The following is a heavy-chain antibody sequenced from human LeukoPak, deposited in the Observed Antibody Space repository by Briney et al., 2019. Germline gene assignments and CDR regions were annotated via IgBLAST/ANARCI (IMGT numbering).Heavy chain of an antibody. CDR3: ARRMGHSGWPPLDY. CDR1: GGSINNYY. J-gene: IGHJ4*02. V-gene: IGHV4-4*07. D-gene: IGHD6-19*01. Sequence: SETLSLTCTVSGGSINNYYWSWIRQPAGKGLEWIGRVYTSGSTNYNPSLKSRVTMSVDTSKNQFSLKMSSVTAADTAVYYCARRMGHSGWPPLDYWGQGTLVTVSS. CDR2: VYTSGST.